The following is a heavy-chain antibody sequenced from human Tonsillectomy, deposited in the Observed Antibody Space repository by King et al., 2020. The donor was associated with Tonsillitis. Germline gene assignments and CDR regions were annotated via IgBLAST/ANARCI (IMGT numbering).Heavy chain of an antibody. D-gene: IGHD1-26*01. Sequence: VQLVESGGGLVQPGGSLRLSCAASRFSFSDYWMSWVRQAPGKGLEWVAKIKKDGSQKYYVDFGGGRFTISRDNAKNPLFLHMSSLGAEGAAVYYCAGESAYSGSLDTCDIWGGGTMVTVSS. J-gene: IGHJ3*02. CDR1: RFSFSDYW. CDR3: AGESAYSGSLDTCDI. CDR2: IKKDGSQK. V-gene: IGHV3-7*01.